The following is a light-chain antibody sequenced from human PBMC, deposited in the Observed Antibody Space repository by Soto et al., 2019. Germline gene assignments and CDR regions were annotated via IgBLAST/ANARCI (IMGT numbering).Light chain of an antibody. CDR1: QTINSY. CDR3: QQTYRIPPT. CDR2: AAS. Sequence: DIQIPPSPTSLSSSIGNRVTITCRASQTINSYLNWYQQKPGKAPNLLIYAASSLQSGVPSRFSGSGSGTGFTLTISSLQPEDFAFYYCQQTYRIPPTFGQGTRLEIK. J-gene: IGKJ5*01. V-gene: IGKV1-39*01.